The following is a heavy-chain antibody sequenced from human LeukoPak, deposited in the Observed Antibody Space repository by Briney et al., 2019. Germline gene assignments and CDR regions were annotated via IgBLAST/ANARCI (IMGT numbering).Heavy chain of an antibody. Sequence: TGGSLRLSCAASGFTFDDYAMHWVRQAPGKGLEWVAVISYDGSNKYYADSVKGRFTISRDNSKNTLYLQMNSLRAEDTAVYYCAKDPRKNSNGWYRGADWFDPWGQGTLVTVSS. CDR2: ISYDGSNK. D-gene: IGHD6-19*01. CDR1: GFTFDDYA. J-gene: IGHJ5*02. V-gene: IGHV3-30*18. CDR3: AKDPRKNSNGWYRGADWFDP.